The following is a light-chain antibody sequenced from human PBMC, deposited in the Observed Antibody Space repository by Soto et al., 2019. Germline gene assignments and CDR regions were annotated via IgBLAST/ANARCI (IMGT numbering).Light chain of an antibody. Sequence: DIVLTHSAGTLSLSPGERATLSCRASQSVSSSYLAWYQQRPGQAPRLLTYDASSRATGIPDRFSGSGSGTDFTLTISRLEPEDFAVYYCQQFGSSRWTFGQGTKVDIK. J-gene: IGKJ1*01. CDR2: DAS. CDR1: QSVSSSY. V-gene: IGKV3-20*01. CDR3: QQFGSSRWT.